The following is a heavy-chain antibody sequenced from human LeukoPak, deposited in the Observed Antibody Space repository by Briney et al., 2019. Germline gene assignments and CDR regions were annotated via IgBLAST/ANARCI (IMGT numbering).Heavy chain of an antibody. CDR2: INPNSGGT. Sequence: ASVKVSCKASGYTFTGYYMHWVRQARGQGLEWMGWINPNSGGTNYAQKFQGRVTMTRDTSISTAYMELSRLRSDDTAVYYCASASWDYVWGSYRSKDDYWGQGTLVTVSS. D-gene: IGHD3-16*02. CDR3: ASASWDYVWGSYRSKDDY. CDR1: GYTFTGYY. J-gene: IGHJ4*02. V-gene: IGHV1-2*02.